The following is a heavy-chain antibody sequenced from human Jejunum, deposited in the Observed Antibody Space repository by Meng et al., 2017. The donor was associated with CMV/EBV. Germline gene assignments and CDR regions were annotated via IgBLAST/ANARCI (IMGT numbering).Heavy chain of an antibody. D-gene: IGHD3-16*01. J-gene: IGHJ4*02. CDR1: GFTFSSHA. Sequence: GFTFSSHAMHWVRQAPGKGLEWVAVTSYDGNSQYYTDSVKGRFTISRDNSDNMLYLQMNSLRADDTAVYYCARDGGGFNSSPFDCWGQGTRVTVSS. CDR3: ARDGGGFNSSPFDC. CDR2: TSYDGNSQ. V-gene: IGHV3-30*04.